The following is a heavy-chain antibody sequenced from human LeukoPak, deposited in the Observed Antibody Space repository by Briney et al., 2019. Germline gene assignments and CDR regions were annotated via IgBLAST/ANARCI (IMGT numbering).Heavy chain of an antibody. J-gene: IGHJ4*02. V-gene: IGHV4-59*01. Sequence: SETLSLTCTVSGGSISSYYWSWIRQPPGKGLEWIGYIYYTGSTNYNPSLKSRVTISVDTSKNQFSLKLSSVTAADTAVYYCARAPTALSYHILTGAHFDCWGPGTLVTVSS. CDR1: GGSISSYY. CDR3: ARAPTALSYHILTGAHFDC. D-gene: IGHD3-9*01. CDR2: IYYTGST.